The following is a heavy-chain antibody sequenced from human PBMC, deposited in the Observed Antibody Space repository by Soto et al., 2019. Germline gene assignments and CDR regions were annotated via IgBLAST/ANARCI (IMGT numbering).Heavy chain of an antibody. CDR2: ISSSSSTI. Sequence: LRLPFAASGFTFSSYSMNWVRQAPGKGLEWVSYISSSSSTIYYADSVKGRFTISRDNAKNSLYLQMNSLRAEDTAVYYCGDDPPEIVYWCQGTLVIVS. CDR1: GFTFSSYS. D-gene: IGHD3-16*01. CDR3: GDDPPEIVY. V-gene: IGHV3-48*01. J-gene: IGHJ4*02.